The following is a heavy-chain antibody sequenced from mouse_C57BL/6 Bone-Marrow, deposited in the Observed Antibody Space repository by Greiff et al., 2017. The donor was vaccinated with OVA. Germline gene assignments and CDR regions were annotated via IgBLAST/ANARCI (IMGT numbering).Heavy chain of an antibody. CDR2: IDPSDSET. J-gene: IGHJ2*01. V-gene: IGHV1-52*01. CDR3: ARGDTVVAPFDY. Sequence: QVQLQQPGAELVRPGSSVKLSCKASGYTFTSYWMHWVKQRPIQGLEWIGNIDPSDSETHYNQKFKDKATLTVDKSSSTAYMQLSSLTSEDSAVYYGARGDTVVAPFDYWGQGTTLTVSS. CDR1: GYTFTSYW. D-gene: IGHD1-1*01.